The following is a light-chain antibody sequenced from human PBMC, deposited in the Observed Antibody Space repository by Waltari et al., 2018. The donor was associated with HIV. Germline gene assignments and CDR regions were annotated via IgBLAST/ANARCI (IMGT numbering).Light chain of an antibody. CDR2: DVS. V-gene: IGLV2-14*03. Sequence: QSALTQPASVSGSPGQSITISCTGTSSAVGGYNYVSWYQQYPGKAPKLMVYDVSNRPSAVATRFSGSKSGNTASLTISGLQAEDEADYYCSSYTSSTTLVFGGGTKLTVL. CDR1: SSAVGGYNY. J-gene: IGLJ2*01. CDR3: SSYTSSTTLV.